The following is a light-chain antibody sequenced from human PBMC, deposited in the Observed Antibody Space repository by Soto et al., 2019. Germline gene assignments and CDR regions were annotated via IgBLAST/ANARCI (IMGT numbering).Light chain of an antibody. J-gene: IGLJ2*01. CDR3: RSYTSTITVL. V-gene: IGLV2-14*01. Sequence: QSALTQPASVSGSPGQSITISCTGTSSDVGASKYVSWYQQHPGKAPKLMIYEVRNRPSGVSNRFSGAKSGNTASLTISGLQAEDEADYYCRSYTSTITVLFGGGTKLTVL. CDR1: SSDVGASKY. CDR2: EVR.